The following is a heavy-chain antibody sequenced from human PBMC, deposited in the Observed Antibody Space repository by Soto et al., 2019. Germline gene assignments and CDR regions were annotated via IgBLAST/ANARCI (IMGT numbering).Heavy chain of an antibody. Sequence: PSETLSLTCTVSGGSISSSSYYWGWIRQPPGKGLEWIGSIYYSGSTYYNPSLKSRVTISVDTSKNQFSLKLSSVTAADTAVYYCARHLYGGGGSNILSGYSPYYYYGMDVWGKGTTVTVSS. V-gene: IGHV4-39*01. J-gene: IGHJ6*04. CDR1: GGSISSSSYY. CDR3: ARHLYGGGGSNILSGYSPYYYYGMDV. CDR2: IYYSGST. D-gene: IGHD3-9*01.